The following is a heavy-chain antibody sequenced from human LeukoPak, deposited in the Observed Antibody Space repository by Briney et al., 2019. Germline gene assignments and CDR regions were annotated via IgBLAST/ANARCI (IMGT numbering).Heavy chain of an antibody. Sequence: SETLSLTCTVSGGSISGYYWSWIRQPAGKGLEWVGRISSSGSSNYSPSLKSRVTMTVDTSKNQFSLNVSSVTAADTAVYYCARGSLVDRAFDYWGRGTLVTVSS. CDR1: GGSISGYY. CDR3: ARGSLVDRAFDY. J-gene: IGHJ4*02. V-gene: IGHV4-4*07. CDR2: ISSSGSS. D-gene: IGHD2-2*01.